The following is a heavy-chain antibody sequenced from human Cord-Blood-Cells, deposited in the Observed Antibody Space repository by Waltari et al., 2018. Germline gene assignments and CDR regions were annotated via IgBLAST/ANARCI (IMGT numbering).Heavy chain of an antibody. CDR2: IYHSGSP. D-gene: IGHD3-10*01. CDR1: GGSISSSNW. CDR3: ARADIRIMVRGVIDP. J-gene: IGHJ5*02. Sequence: QVQLQESGPGLVKPSGTLSLTCAVSGGSISSSNWWSWVRQPPGKGLEWIGEIYHSGSPNYNPSLNSRVTRSVDKSKNQFSLKLSSVTAADTAVYYCARADIRIMVRGVIDPWGQGTLVTVSS. V-gene: IGHV4-4*02.